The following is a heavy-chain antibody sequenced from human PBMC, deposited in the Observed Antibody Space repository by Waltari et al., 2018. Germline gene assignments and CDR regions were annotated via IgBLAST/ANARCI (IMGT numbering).Heavy chain of an antibody. D-gene: IGHD3-16*01. CDR3: ASQGAHDAFDI. CDR2: IYSGGST. Sequence: EVQLVESGGGLIQPGGSLRLSCAASGFPVSSNYMSRVRQAPGKGLEWVSVIYSGGSTYYADSVKGRFTISRDNSKNTLYLQMNSLRAEDTAVYYCASQGAHDAFDIWGQGTMVTVSS. CDR1: GFPVSSNY. J-gene: IGHJ3*02. V-gene: IGHV3-53*01.